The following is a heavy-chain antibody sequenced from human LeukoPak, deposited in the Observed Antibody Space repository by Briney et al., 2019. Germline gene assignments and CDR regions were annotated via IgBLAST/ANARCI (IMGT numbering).Heavy chain of an antibody. CDR2: IIPILGIA. D-gene: IGHD3-10*01. CDR1: GGTFSSYA. V-gene: IGHV1-69*04. Sequence: SVKVSCKASGGTFSSYAISWVRQAPGQGLEWMGRIIPILGIANYAQKFQGRVTITADKSTSTAYMELSSLRSEDTAVYYCARVVGPAVRALYGSGRGFDPWGQGTLVTVSS. CDR3: ARVVGPAVRALYGSGRGFDP. J-gene: IGHJ5*02.